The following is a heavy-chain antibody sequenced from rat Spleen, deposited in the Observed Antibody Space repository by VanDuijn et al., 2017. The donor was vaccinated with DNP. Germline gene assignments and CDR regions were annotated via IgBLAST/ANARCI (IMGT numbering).Heavy chain of an antibody. Sequence: EVQLVESGGGLVQPGNSLKLSCATSGFTFSTAWMYWYRQFPEKRLEWVARIKAKSNNYATDYTESVKGRFTISRDDSKSSIYLQMNNLKEEDTAIYYCASYYGYNYWYFDFWGPGTMVTVSS. CDR2: IKAKSNNYAT. V-gene: IGHV6-6*01. CDR1: GFTFSTAW. J-gene: IGHJ1*01. D-gene: IGHD1-9*01. CDR3: ASYYGYNYWYFDF.